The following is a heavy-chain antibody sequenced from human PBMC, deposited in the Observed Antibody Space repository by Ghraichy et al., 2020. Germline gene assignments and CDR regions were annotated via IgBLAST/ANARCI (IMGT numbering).Heavy chain of an antibody. CDR2: TSYDGSSK. D-gene: IGHD3-22*01. V-gene: IGHV3-30*18. J-gene: IGHJ6*02. CDR1: GFTFSSYD. CDR3: AKERESSGYYSFRGDYYGMDV. Sequence: GGSLRLSCAASGFTFSSYDMHWVRQAPGKGLEWVAVTSYDGSSKNFADSVQGRFTISRDNSKNTLYLQMNSLRAEDTAVYYCAKERESSGYYSFRGDYYGMDVWGQGTTVTVSS.